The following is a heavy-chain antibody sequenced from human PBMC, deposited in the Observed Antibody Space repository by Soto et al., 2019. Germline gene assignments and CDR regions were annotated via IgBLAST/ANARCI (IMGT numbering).Heavy chain of an antibody. V-gene: IGHV4-59*01. J-gene: IGHJ4*02. D-gene: IGHD3-16*02. CDR3: ARIGGYHGPLDY. CDR2: TYHRGST. Sequence: SETLSLTCSVSGVSISSYFWILIRQPPGRGLEWIGYTYHRGSTNYSPSLKSRVAISLDTSENQFSLKVSSVTAADTAVYYCARIGGYHGPLDYWGQGTPVTVSS. CDR1: GVSISSYF.